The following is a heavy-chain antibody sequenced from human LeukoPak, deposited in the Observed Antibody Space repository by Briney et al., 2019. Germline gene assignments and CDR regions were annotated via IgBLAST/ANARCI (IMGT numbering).Heavy chain of an antibody. CDR2: INHSGST. J-gene: IGHJ6*02. CDR3: ARSAETEDYYGMDV. CDR1: GGSFSGYY. V-gene: IGHV4-34*01. Sequence: PSETLSLTCAVYGGSFSGYYWSWIRQPPGKGLEWIGEINHSGSTNYNPSLKSRVTISVDTSKNQFSLKLSSVTAADTAVYYCARSAETEDYYGMDVWGQGTTVTVSS.